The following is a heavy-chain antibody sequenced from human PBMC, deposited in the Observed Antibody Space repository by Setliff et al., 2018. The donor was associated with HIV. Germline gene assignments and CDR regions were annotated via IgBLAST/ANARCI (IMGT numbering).Heavy chain of an antibody. J-gene: IGHJ6*02. CDR3: ARYLGGYNPTNYYYNAMDV. CDR1: GYTFTSYY. CDR2: INPSGGST. D-gene: IGHD5-12*01. V-gene: IGHV1-46*01. Sequence: ASVKVSCKASGYTFTSYYMHWVRQAPGQGLEWMGIINPSGGSTSYAQKFQGRVTMTRDTSTSTVYMELSSLRSEDTAVYYCARYLGGYNPTNYYYNAMDVWGRGTTVTVSS.